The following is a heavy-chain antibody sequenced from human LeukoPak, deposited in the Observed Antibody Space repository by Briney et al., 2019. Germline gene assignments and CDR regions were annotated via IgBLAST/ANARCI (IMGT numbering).Heavy chain of an antibody. D-gene: IGHD3-10*01. J-gene: IGHJ4*02. Sequence: GGSLRLSCEASGFTFSGYFMNWVRQAPGKGLEWVSSISSSSSSIYYADSVKGRFTISRDNAKKSLYLQMNSLRAEDTAVYYCAREGAIAGSGYYFDYWGQGSLVTVSS. CDR2: ISSSSSSI. CDR1: GFTFSGYF. V-gene: IGHV3-21*01. CDR3: AREGAIAGSGYYFDY.